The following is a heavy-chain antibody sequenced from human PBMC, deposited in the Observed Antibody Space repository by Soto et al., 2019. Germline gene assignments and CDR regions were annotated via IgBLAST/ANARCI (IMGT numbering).Heavy chain of an antibody. V-gene: IGHV1-69*13. Sequence: SVKVSCKASGGTFSSYAISWVRQAPGQGLEWMGGIIPIFGTANYAQKFQGRVTITADESTSTAYMELSSLRSEDTAVYYCAREVITIFGVVINVRYYYYGMDVWGQGTTVTVSS. D-gene: IGHD3-3*01. CDR1: GGTFSSYA. J-gene: IGHJ6*02. CDR3: AREVITIFGVVINVRYYYYGMDV. CDR2: IIPIFGTA.